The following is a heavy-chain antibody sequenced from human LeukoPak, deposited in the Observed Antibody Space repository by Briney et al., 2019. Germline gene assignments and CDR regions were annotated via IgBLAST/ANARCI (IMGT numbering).Heavy chain of an antibody. J-gene: IGHJ4*02. CDR2: INPDTGAT. Sequence: ASVKVSCKASGYRFTGYYIQWVRQAPGQGLEWMGEINPDTGATNYAQSFQGRVAMSRDTSITTAYMELSRLTSDDAAVYYCATHSGTYWGLDYWGQGTLVTVSS. CDR3: ATHSGTYWGLDY. CDR1: GYRFTGYY. V-gene: IGHV1-2*02. D-gene: IGHD3-22*01.